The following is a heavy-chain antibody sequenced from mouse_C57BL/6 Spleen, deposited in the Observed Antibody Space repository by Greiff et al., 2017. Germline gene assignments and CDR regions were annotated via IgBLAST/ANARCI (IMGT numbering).Heavy chain of an antibody. CDR2: ISSGSSTI. Sequence: DVKLVESGGGLVKPGGSLKLSCAASGFTFSDYGMHWVRQAPEKGLEWVAYISSGSSTIYYADTVKGRFTISRDNAKNTLFLQMTSLRSEDTAMYYCARDYGSSLYWYFDVWGTGTMVTVSS. V-gene: IGHV5-17*01. CDR3: ARDYGSSLYWYFDV. D-gene: IGHD1-1*01. J-gene: IGHJ1*03. CDR1: GFTFSDYG.